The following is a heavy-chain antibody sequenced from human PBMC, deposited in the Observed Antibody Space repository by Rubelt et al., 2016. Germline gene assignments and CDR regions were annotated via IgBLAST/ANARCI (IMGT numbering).Heavy chain of an antibody. CDR3: ARGSIAVAGTQRY. V-gene: IGHV1-2*06. J-gene: IGHJ4*02. Sequence: QVQLVQSGAEVKKPGASVKVSCKASGYTFTSYGISWVRQAPGQGLEWMGRINPNSGGTNYARKFQGRVTMTRDTSISTAYMELSRLRSDDTAVYYCARGSIAVAGTQRYWGQGTLVTVSS. CDR2: INPNSGGT. CDR1: GYTFTSYG. D-gene: IGHD6-19*01.